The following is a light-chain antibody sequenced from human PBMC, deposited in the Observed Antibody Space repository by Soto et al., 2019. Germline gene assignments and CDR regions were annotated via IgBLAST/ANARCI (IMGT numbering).Light chain of an antibody. Sequence: DIQMTQSPSAMSASLGDRVTITCRASQGISNHLVWFQQKPGKVPKRLIYDASSLQAGVPSRFSGSRSGTEFTLTISSLQPDDIATYYCQQYDTYWTFGQGTKVDIK. V-gene: IGKV1-17*03. J-gene: IGKJ1*01. CDR2: DAS. CDR3: QQYDTYWT. CDR1: QGISNH.